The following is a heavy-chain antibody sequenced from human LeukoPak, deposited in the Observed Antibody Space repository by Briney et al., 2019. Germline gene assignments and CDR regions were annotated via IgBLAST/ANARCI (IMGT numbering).Heavy chain of an antibody. V-gene: IGHV4-4*07. J-gene: IGHJ5*02. CDR2: IYTSGSTYTSGST. CDR1: GGSISSYY. CDR3: ARDYDSSGYLP. Sequence: SETLSLTCIVSGGSISSYYWSWIRQPAGKGLEWIGRIYTSGSTYTSGSTNYNPSLKSRVTISVDKSKNQFSLKLSSVTAADTAVYYCARDYDSSGYLPWGQGTLVTVSS. D-gene: IGHD3-22*01.